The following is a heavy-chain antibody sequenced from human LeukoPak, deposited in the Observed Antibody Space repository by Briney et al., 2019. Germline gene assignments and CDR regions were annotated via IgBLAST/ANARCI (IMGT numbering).Heavy chain of an antibody. Sequence: GGSLRLSCAASGFTFSSYWMSWVRQAPGKGLELVANIKQDGSEKYYVDSVKGRFTLSRANAKNSLYLQMNSLRAEDTAVYYCARESAAAGTTHDYWGQGTLVTVSS. CDR3: ARESAAAGTTHDY. CDR2: IKQDGSEK. D-gene: IGHD6-13*01. J-gene: IGHJ4*02. V-gene: IGHV3-7*01. CDR1: GFTFSSYW.